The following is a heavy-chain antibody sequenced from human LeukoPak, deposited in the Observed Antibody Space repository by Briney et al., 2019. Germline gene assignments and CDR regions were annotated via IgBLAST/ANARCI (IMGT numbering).Heavy chain of an antibody. CDR1: GFTFSSYD. J-gene: IGHJ6*03. CDR2: ITLSGGST. V-gene: IGHV3-23*01. CDR3: AKRGNPAVGHHYLDV. Sequence: GGSLRLSCAASGFTFSSYDMSWVRQAPGKGLEWVSSITLSGGSTFYADSVKGRFTISRDNSKNTLYLQMNSLGAEDTAVYYCAKRGNPAVGHHYLDVWGEGTTVSVSS. D-gene: IGHD2-2*01.